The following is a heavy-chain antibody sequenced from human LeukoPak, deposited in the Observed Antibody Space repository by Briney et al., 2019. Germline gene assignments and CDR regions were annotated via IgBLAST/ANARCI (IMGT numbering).Heavy chain of an antibody. CDR1: GYSFTSYW. CDR3: ARPRAAAEIFFDL. J-gene: IGHJ2*01. CDR2: IYPGDSDT. D-gene: IGHD6-13*01. Sequence: GASLQISCKGSGYSFTSYWIGWVRQVPGKGLEWMGIIYPGDSDTRDSPSFQGQVTISADKSISTAYLQWSSLKASDTAMYYCARPRAAAEIFFDLWGRGTLVTVSS. V-gene: IGHV5-51*01.